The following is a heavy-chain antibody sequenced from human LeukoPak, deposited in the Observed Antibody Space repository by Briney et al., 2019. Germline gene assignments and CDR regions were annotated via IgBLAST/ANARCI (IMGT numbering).Heavy chain of an antibody. V-gene: IGHV3-21*04. D-gene: IGHD1-1*01. CDR1: GFTFSSYS. Sequence: GGSLRLSCAASGFTFSSYSMNWVRQAPGKGLEWVSSISSSSSYIYYADSVKGRFTISRDNAKNSLYLQMNSLRAEDTALYHCARDRVRYNWNDEDAFDIWGQGTMVTVSS. CDR2: ISSSSSYI. CDR3: ARDRVRYNWNDEDAFDI. J-gene: IGHJ3*02.